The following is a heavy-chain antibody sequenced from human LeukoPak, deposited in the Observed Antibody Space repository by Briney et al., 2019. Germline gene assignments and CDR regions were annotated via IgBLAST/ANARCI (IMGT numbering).Heavy chain of an antibody. CDR2: INHSGST. Sequence: SETLSLTCAVYGGSFSDHYWSWIRQPPGKGLEWIGEINHSGSTNYNPSLKSRVTISLDTSKNQFSMKLSSVTAADTAVYYCARINYGDSDYWGQGTLVTVSS. CDR1: GGSFSDHY. D-gene: IGHD4-17*01. CDR3: ARINYGDSDY. V-gene: IGHV4-34*01. J-gene: IGHJ4*02.